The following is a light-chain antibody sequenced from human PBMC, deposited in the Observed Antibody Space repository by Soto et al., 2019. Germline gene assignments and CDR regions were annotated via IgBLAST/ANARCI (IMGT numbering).Light chain of an antibody. CDR2: EGN. Sequence: QSALTQPASVSGSPGQSITISCTGTSSDVGSFNVVSWYQQHPGKAPKLMIYEGNKRPSGVSDRFSGSKSGNTASLTISGLQAEDEADYYCCSYVGSSILRVFGGGTKVTVL. J-gene: IGLJ2*01. V-gene: IGLV2-23*01. CDR1: SSDVGSFNV. CDR3: CSYVGSSILRV.